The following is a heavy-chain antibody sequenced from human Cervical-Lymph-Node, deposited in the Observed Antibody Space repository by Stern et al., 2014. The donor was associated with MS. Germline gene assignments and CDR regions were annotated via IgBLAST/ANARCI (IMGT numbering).Heavy chain of an antibody. D-gene: IGHD3-10*01. J-gene: IGHJ5*02. Sequence: VQLVESGAEVQKPGSSVKVSCKPSGGTFSSYSVSWVRQAPGQGLEWMGKIMPILGAASYAPKLDGRVKISVDKSTPTVYMEVCSLRSEDTAVYYCARGVGDRGGWFDPWGQGTLVTVSS. CDR2: IMPILGAA. CDR3: ARGVGDRGGWFDP. CDR1: GGTFSSYS. V-gene: IGHV1-69*09.